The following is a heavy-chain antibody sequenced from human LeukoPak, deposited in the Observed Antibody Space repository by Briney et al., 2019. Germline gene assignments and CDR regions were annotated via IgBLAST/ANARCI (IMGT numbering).Heavy chain of an antibody. CDR1: GGSISSSSYY. CDR3: ARLGDCSSTSCPNYNWFDP. CDR2: IYYSGST. D-gene: IGHD2-2*01. J-gene: IGHJ5*02. V-gene: IGHV4-39*07. Sequence: SETLSLTCTVSGGSISSSSYYWGWIRQPPGKGLEWIGSIYYSGSTNYNPSLKSRVTISVDTSKNQFSLKLSSVTAADTAVYYCARLGDCSSTSCPNYNWFDPWGQGTLVTVSS.